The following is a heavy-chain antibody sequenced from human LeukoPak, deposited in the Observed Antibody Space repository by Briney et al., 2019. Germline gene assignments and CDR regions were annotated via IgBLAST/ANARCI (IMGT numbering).Heavy chain of an antibody. CDR3: ARELPYYDILTGYHYYFDY. D-gene: IGHD3-9*01. Sequence: TGGSLRLSCAASGFTVSSNYMSWVRQAPGKGLEWVSVIYSGGSTYYADSVKGRFTISRDNSKNTLYLQMNGLRAEDTAVYYCARELPYYDILTGYHYYFDYWGQGTLVTVSS. CDR1: GFTVSSNY. J-gene: IGHJ4*02. V-gene: IGHV3-53*01. CDR2: IYSGGST.